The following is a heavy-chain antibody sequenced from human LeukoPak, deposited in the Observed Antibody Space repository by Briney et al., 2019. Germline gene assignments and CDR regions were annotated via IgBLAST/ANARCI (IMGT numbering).Heavy chain of an antibody. CDR3: ARENGFGELEVDY. CDR1: GGTFSSYA. Sequence: SVKVSCKASGGTFSSYAISWVRQAPGQGLEWMGGIIPIFGTANYAQKFQDRVTITADKSTGTAYMELSSLRSEDTAVYYCARENGFGELEVDYWGQGTLVTVSS. CDR2: IIPIFGTA. D-gene: IGHD3-10*01. V-gene: IGHV1-69*06. J-gene: IGHJ4*02.